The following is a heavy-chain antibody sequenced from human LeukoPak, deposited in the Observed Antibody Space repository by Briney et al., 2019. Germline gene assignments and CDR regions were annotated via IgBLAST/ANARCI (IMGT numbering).Heavy chain of an antibody. CDR1: GFTFSSYA. V-gene: IGHV3-30-3*01. D-gene: IGHD3-22*01. J-gene: IGHJ4*02. CDR2: ISYDGSNK. CDR3: AKDSSGHEGYYFDY. Sequence: GGSLRLSCAASGFTFSSYAMSWVRQAPGKGLEWVAVISYDGSNKYYADSVKGRFTISRDNSKNTLYLQMNSLRAEDTAVYYCAKDSSGHEGYYFDYWGQGTLVTVSS.